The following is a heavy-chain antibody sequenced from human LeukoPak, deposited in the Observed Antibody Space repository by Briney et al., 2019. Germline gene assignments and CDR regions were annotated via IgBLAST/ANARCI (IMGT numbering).Heavy chain of an antibody. J-gene: IGHJ4*02. Sequence: GASVKVSCKASGYTFTSYGISWVRQAPGQGLEWMGRIIPILGIANYAQKFQGRVTITADKSTSTAYMELSSLRSEDTAVYYCARAGDYYGSGIDYWGQGTLVTVSS. V-gene: IGHV1-69*04. D-gene: IGHD3-10*01. CDR1: GYTFTSYG. CDR2: IIPILGIA. CDR3: ARAGDYYGSGIDY.